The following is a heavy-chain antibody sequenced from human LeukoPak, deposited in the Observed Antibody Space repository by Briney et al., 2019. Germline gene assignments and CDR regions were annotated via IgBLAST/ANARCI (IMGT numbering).Heavy chain of an antibody. J-gene: IGHJ4*02. CDR2: ISSSSTYI. CDR1: GFTFSSYS. CDR3: ASDSSSSSWYAY. V-gene: IGHV3-21*01. D-gene: IGHD6-13*01. Sequence: GGSLRLSCAASGFTFSSYSMNWVRQAPGKGLEWVSSISSSSTYIYYADSVKGRFTISRDNANKSLYLQMNSLRAEDTALYYCASDSSSSSWYAYWGQGTLVTVSS.